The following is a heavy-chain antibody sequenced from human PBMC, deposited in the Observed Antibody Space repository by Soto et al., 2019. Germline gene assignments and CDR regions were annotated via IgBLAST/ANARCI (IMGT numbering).Heavy chain of an antibody. Sequence: QVQLVQSGAEVKTPGSSLKVSCTVSGSRFSNYVISWVRQAPGHGLEWLGRIIPIFNTTQYAQTFQGRVTITAYKATKTAVLELSSLRSDDTAVYYCAREGRGKKAGYNGLVSLGYWGQGTLVTVSS. CDR1: GSRFSNYV. V-gene: IGHV1-69*06. J-gene: IGHJ4*02. CDR3: AREGRGKKAGYNGLVSLGY. D-gene: IGHD2-2*02. CDR2: IIPIFNTT.